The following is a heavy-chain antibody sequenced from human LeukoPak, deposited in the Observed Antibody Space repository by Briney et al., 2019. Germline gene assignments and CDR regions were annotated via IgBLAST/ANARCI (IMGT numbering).Heavy chain of an antibody. CDR1: GFTFNNHA. D-gene: IGHD5-18*01. V-gene: IGHV3-23*01. Sequence: GGSLRLSCAASGFTFNNHAMSWVRQTPGKGLEWVSTVSNRGDTGYYIDSVRGRFTVSRDNSKNTLYLQMNSLRAEDTAVYYCARDPWGYSFGYLFDYWGQGTLVTVSS. CDR3: ARDPWGYSFGYLFDY. J-gene: IGHJ4*02. CDR2: VSNRGDTG.